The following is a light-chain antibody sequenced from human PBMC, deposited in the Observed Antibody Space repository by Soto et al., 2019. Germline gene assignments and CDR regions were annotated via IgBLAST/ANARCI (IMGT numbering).Light chain of an antibody. CDR3: QQYDSWPRT. CDR1: QSVRRN. CDR2: GAS. V-gene: IGKV3-15*01. Sequence: EIVMTQSPPTLSVSPGERATLSCRASQSVRRNLAWYQHKPGQAPRLLIDGASTRATDIPARFSGGGSGTECTLTSSSLQSADFAVYYCQQYDSWPRTFGQGTKVEVK. J-gene: IGKJ1*01.